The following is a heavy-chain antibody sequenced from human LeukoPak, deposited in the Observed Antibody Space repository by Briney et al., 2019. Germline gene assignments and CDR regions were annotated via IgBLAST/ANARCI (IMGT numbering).Heavy chain of an antibody. Sequence: GGSLRLSCAASGFTFSSYRMTWVRQAPGKGLEWVSSISSSSSYIYYADSVKGRFTISRDNAKNSLYLQMNSLRAEDTAVYYCARDRDYYGSGSSVDYWGQGTLVTVSS. CDR1: GFTFSSYR. CDR3: ARDRDYYGSGSSVDY. D-gene: IGHD3-10*01. J-gene: IGHJ4*02. V-gene: IGHV3-21*01. CDR2: ISSSSSYI.